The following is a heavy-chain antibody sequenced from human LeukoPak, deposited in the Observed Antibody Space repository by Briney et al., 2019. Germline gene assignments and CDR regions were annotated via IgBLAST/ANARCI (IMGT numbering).Heavy chain of an antibody. J-gene: IGHJ4*02. CDR2: ISGSGGST. CDR1: GFTFSSYA. D-gene: IGHD3-22*01. Sequence: QTGGSLRLSCAASGFTFSSYAMSWVRQAPGKGLEWVSAISGSGGSTYYADSVKGRFTISRDNSKNTLYLQMNSLRAEDTAVYYCAKDENYYDSSGYYRYWGQGTLVTVSS. V-gene: IGHV3-23*01. CDR3: AKDENYYDSSGYYRY.